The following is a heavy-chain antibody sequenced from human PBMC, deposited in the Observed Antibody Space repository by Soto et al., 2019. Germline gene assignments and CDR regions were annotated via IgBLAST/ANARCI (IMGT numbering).Heavy chain of an antibody. CDR1: GGSFSGYY. J-gene: IGHJ5*02. CDR2: INHSGST. D-gene: IGHD6-13*01. Sequence: PSETLSLTCAVYGGSFSGYYWSWIRQPPGKGLEWIGEINHSGSTNYNPSLKSRVTISVDTSKNQFSLKLSSVTAADTAVYYCARGDSSRNWFDPWGQRTLVTVSS. CDR3: ARGDSSRNWFDP. V-gene: IGHV4-34*01.